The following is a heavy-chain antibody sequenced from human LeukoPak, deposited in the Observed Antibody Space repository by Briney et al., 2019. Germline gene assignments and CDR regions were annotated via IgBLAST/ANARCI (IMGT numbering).Heavy chain of an antibody. V-gene: IGHV3-53*01. Sequence: GGSLRLSCAASGFTVSSNYMSWVRQAPGKGLEWVSVIYSGGSTYYADSVKGRFTISRDNSKNTLCLQMNSLRAEDTAVYYCARPGTYYDFWSGYYDYWGQGTLVTVSS. CDR2: IYSGGST. J-gene: IGHJ4*02. CDR3: ARPGTYYDFWSGYYDY. CDR1: GFTVSSNY. D-gene: IGHD3-3*01.